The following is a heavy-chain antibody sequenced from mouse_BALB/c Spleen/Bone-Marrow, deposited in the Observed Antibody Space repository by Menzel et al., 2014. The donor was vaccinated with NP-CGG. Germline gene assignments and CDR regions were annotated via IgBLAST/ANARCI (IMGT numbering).Heavy chain of an antibody. CDR3: ARSRDYGSSYYAMDY. CDR1: GFNIKDTY. Sequence: EVQLQQSGAELVKPGASVKSSCTASGFNIKDTYMHWVKQRPEQGLEWIGRIDPANGNTKYDPKFQGKATITADTSSNSAYLQLSGLTSEDTAVYYCARSRDYGSSYYAMDYWGQGTSVTVSS. V-gene: IGHV14-3*02. CDR2: IDPANGNT. J-gene: IGHJ4*01. D-gene: IGHD1-1*01.